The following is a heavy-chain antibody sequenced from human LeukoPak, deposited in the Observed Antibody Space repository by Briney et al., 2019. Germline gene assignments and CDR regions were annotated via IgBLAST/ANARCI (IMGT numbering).Heavy chain of an antibody. V-gene: IGHV1-18*01. CDR2: ISAYNGNT. CDR3: ARDRYGDGFAHFDY. D-gene: IGHD5-24*01. J-gene: IGHJ4*02. Sequence: ASVKVSCKASGYTFTSYGISWVRQAPGQGLEWMGWISAYNGNTNYAQNLQGRVTMTTDTSTSTAYMELRSLTSDDTAVYFCARDRYGDGFAHFDYWGQGTLVTVSS. CDR1: GYTFTSYG.